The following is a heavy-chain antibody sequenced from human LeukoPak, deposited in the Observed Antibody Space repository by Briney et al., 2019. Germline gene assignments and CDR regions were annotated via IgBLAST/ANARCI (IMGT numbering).Heavy chain of an antibody. V-gene: IGHV3-48*04. CDR2: ISSSTSTI. CDR3: ARDETA. CDR1: GFSFSIYG. J-gene: IGHJ5*02. Sequence: GGSLRLSCAASGFSFSIYGMNWVRQAPGKGLEWVSYISSSTSTIYYADSVKGRFTISRDNAKNSLYLQMNRLRVEDTAVYYCARDETAWGQGTLVTVSS.